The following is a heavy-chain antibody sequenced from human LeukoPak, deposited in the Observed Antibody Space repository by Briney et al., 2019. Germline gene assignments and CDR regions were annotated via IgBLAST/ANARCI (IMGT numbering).Heavy chain of an antibody. CDR2: INSGGTT. J-gene: IGHJ4*02. V-gene: IGHV3-53*01. D-gene: IGHD3/OR15-3a*01. CDR1: GFIISSTY. Sequence: GGSLRLSCAASGFIISSTYMNWVRQAPGKGLEWISVINSGGTTYYADSVKGRFTISRDDSNNMLFLQMNSLRAEDTALYYCAKMDSDYYIDFWGQGTLVTVSS. CDR3: AKMDSDYYIDF.